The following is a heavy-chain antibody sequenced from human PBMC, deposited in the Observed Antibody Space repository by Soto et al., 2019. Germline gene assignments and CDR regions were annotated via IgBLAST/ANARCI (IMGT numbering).Heavy chain of an antibody. J-gene: IGHJ3*02. D-gene: IGHD6-19*01. Sequence: GGSLRLSCAASGFTFSSYSMSWIRQAPGKGLEWVSYISSSGSTIYQADSVKGRFSISRDNAKNSLYLQMNSLRAEDTAVYYCARGSARWLGTFDIWGQGTMVTVSS. CDR2: ISSSGSTI. CDR1: GFTFSSYS. V-gene: IGHV3-48*04. CDR3: ARGSARWLGTFDI.